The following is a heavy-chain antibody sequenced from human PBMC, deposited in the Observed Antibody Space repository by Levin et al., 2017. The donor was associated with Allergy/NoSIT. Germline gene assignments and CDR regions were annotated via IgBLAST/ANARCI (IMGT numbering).Heavy chain of an antibody. CDR2: ISYDGSNK. CDR1: GFTFSSYA. CDR3: ARLLVDIVVVPAATPPLLNGLDY. Sequence: GGSLRLSCAASGFTFSSYAMHWVRQAPGKGLEWVAVISYDGSNKYYADSVKGRFTISRDNSKNTLYLQMNSLRAEDTAVYYCARLLVDIVVVPAATPPLLNGLDYWGQGTLVTVSS. J-gene: IGHJ4*02. D-gene: IGHD2-2*01. V-gene: IGHV3-30*04.